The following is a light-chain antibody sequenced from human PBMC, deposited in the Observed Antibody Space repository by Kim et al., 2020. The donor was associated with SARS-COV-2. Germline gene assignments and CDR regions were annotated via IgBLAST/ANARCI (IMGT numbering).Light chain of an antibody. Sequence: NFMLTQPHSVSESPGKTVTISCTRSSGSLANNYVQWYRQRPGSAPTTVIYEDNQRPSGVPDRFSGSIDSSSNSASLTISGLKTEDEADYYCQSYDSSGLNWVFGGGTQLTVL. J-gene: IGLJ3*02. V-gene: IGLV6-57*04. CDR2: EDN. CDR3: QSYDSSGLNWV. CDR1: SGSLANNY.